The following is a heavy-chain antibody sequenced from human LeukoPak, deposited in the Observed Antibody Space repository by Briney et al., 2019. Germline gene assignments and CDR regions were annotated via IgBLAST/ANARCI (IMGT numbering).Heavy chain of an antibody. V-gene: IGHV3-23*01. CDR1: GFTFSSYA. D-gene: IGHD3-16*02. CDR3: AKGRLGELSLFDY. CDR2: ISGSGGST. J-gene: IGHJ4*02. Sequence: GGSLRLSCAASGFTFSSYAMSWVRQAPGKGLGWVSAISGSGGSTYYADSVKGRFTISRDNSKNTLYLQMNSLRAEDTAVYYCAKGRLGELSLFDYWGQGTLVTVSS.